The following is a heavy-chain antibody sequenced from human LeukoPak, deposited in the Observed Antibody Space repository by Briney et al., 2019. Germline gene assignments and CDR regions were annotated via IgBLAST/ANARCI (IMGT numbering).Heavy chain of an antibody. CDR2: ISDSGGSA. V-gene: IGHV3-23*01. J-gene: IGHJ4*02. Sequence: PGGSLRLSCAASGLTFSNYAMSWVRQAPGKGLEWVSGISDSGGSAYFADSVKGRFTISRDNSKNTLFLQMNSLRAEDTAIYYCAKFPPTGFYFDYWGQGTLVTVSS. CDR1: GLTFSNYA. CDR3: AKFPPTGFYFDY. D-gene: IGHD3-10*01.